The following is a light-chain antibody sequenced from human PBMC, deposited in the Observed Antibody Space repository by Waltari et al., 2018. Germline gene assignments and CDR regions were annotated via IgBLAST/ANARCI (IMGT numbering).Light chain of an antibody. J-gene: IGLJ2*01. Sequence: SYELTQPPSVSVSPGQTASITCSGDKLGDKYACWYQQKPGQAPGLGIYQDSGRPSGIPERFSGSNSGNTATLTISGTQAMDEADYYCQAWDSSTAPFGGGTKLTVL. CDR3: QAWDSSTAP. V-gene: IGLV3-1*01. CDR1: KLGDKY. CDR2: QDS.